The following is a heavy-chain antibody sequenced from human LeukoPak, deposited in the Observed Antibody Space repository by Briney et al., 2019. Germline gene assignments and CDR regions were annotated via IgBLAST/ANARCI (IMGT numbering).Heavy chain of an antibody. CDR3: ARGGGYCSGTSCYRPRFDP. J-gene: IGHJ5*02. Sequence: SETLSLTCTVSGGSISSYYWSWIRQPPGKGLEWIGYIYYSGSTYYNPSLKSRVTISVDTSKNQFSLKLSSVTAADTAVYYCARGGGYCSGTSCYRPRFDPWGQGTLVTVSS. V-gene: IGHV4-59*06. CDR2: IYYSGST. D-gene: IGHD2-2*02. CDR1: GGSISSYY.